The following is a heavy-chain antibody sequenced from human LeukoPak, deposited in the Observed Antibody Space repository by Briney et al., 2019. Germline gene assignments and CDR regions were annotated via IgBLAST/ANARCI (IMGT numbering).Heavy chain of an antibody. V-gene: IGHV3-23*01. CDR2: ISGSGGST. CDR1: GFTFSSYA. D-gene: IGHD6-6*01. Sequence: PGGSLRLSCAASGFTFSSYAMSWVRQAPGKGLEWVSAISGSGGSTYYADSVKGRFTISRDNSKNTLYLQMNSLRAEDTAVYYCAKDLERPSLYYYYYMDVWGKGTTVTVSS. CDR3: AKDLERPSLYYYYYMDV. J-gene: IGHJ6*03.